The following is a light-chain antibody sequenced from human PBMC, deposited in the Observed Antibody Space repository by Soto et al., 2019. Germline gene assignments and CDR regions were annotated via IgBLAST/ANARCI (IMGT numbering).Light chain of an antibody. V-gene: IGLV2-14*01. CDR3: CSYTSSSTPYV. CDR1: SSDVGGYNY. J-gene: IGLJ1*01. Sequence: QSALTQPASVSGSPGQSITISCTGTSSDVGGYNYVSWYQQHPGKAPKLMIYEVVNRPSGVSYRFSGSKSGNTASLTISGLQAEDEADYYCCSYTSSSTPYVFGTGTKVTVL. CDR2: EVV.